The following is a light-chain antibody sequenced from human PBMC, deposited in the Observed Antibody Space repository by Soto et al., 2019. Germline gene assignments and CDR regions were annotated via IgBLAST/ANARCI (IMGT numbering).Light chain of an antibody. CDR2: AAS. V-gene: IGKV1-39*01. CDR3: QQSYSTPRT. J-gene: IGKJ1*01. Sequence: DIPMTPSPSSLSASVGDRVTIPCRASQSISSYLNWYQQKPGKAPKLLIYAASSLQSGVPSRFSGSGSGTDFTLTISSLQPEDFATYYSQQSYSTPRTFGQGTRLEIK. CDR1: QSISSY.